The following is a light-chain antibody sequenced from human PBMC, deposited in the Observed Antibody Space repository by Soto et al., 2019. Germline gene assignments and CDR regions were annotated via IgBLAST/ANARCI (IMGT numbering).Light chain of an antibody. CDR1: SGHSSYA. J-gene: IGLJ2*01. V-gene: IGLV4-69*01. CDR3: QTWGTGIQV. CDR2: LNSDGSH. Sequence: QPVLTQSPSASASLGASVKLTCTLSSGHSSYAIAWHQQQPEKGPRYLMKLNSDGSHSKGDGIPDRFSGSSSGAGRYLTISSLQSEDEADYYCQTWGTGIQVFGGGTKVTVL.